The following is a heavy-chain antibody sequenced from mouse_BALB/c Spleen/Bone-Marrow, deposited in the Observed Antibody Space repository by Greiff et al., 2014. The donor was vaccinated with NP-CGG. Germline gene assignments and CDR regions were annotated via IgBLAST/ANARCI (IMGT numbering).Heavy chain of an antibody. D-gene: IGHD3-2*01. Sequence: VHVKQSGAELVKPGAPVKLSCTASGFNIKDTYMHWVKQRPEQGLEWIGRIDPANGNTKYDPKFQGKATITADTSSNTAYLQLSSLTSEDTAVYYCATDSSGYLDYWGQGTTLTVSS. V-gene: IGHV14-3*02. CDR2: IDPANGNT. CDR1: GFNIKDTY. CDR3: ATDSSGYLDY. J-gene: IGHJ2*01.